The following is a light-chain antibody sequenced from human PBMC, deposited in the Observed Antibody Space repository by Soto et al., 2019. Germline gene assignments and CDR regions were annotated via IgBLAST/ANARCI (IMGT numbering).Light chain of an antibody. CDR2: NNN. V-gene: IGLV1-44*01. CDR3: AAWDDGLDGVL. J-gene: IGLJ3*02. CDR1: SPNIGSNT. Sequence: QSVLTQPPSASGTPGQRVTISCSGSSPNIGSNTVNWYQKLPGTAPKLLISNNNQRPSGVPDRFSGSKSGTSASLAISGLQSEDETDYYCAAWDDGLDGVLFGGGTKVTVL.